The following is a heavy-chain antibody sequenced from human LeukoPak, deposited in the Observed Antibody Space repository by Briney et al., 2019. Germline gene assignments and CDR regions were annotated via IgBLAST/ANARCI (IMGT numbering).Heavy chain of an antibody. CDR3: ARRDGSGSYYDY. Sequence: GESLKISCKGSGYKFTNYWIAWVRQMPGQGLEWLGIIYPRDSDTRYSPSFQGQVSISVDTSIDTAYLQWSSVKASDTAMYYCARRDGSGSYYDYWGQGTLVTVSS. V-gene: IGHV5-51*01. CDR2: IYPRDSDT. CDR1: GYKFTNYW. D-gene: IGHD3-10*01. J-gene: IGHJ4*02.